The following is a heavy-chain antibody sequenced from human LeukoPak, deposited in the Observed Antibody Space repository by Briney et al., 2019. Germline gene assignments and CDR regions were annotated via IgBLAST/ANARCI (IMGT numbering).Heavy chain of an antibody. D-gene: IGHD3-3*01. CDR2: INPSGGST. V-gene: IGHV1-46*01. CDR3: ARDREGVWYYDFWSGYSPYGMDV. CDR1: GYTFTSYY. J-gene: IGHJ6*02. Sequence: ASVKVSCKASGYTFTSYYMHWVRQAPGQGLEWMGIINPSGGSTSYAQKFQGRVTMTRDTSTSIVYMELSSLRSEDTAVYYCARDREGVWYYDFWSGYSPYGMDVWGQGTTVTVSS.